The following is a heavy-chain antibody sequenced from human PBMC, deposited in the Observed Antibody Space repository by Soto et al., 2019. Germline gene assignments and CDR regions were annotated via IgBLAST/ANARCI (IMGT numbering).Heavy chain of an antibody. CDR2: IIPIFGTA. J-gene: IGHJ6*02. D-gene: IGHD2-2*01. Sequence: QVQLVQSGAEVKKPGSSVKVSCKASGGTFSSYAISWVRQAPGQGLEWMGGIIPIFGTANYAQKYQGRVRITADESTSTAYMELSSLRSEDTAVYYCAREGYCISTSCYGTVGWDYYGMDVWGQGTTVTVSS. CDR3: AREGYCISTSCYGTVGWDYYGMDV. V-gene: IGHV1-69*12. CDR1: GGTFSSYA.